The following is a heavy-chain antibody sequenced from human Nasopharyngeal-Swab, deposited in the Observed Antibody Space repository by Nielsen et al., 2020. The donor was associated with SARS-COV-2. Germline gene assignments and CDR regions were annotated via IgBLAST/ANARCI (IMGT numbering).Heavy chain of an antibody. Sequence: SETLSLTCTVSGGSISSYSWSWIRQPPGKGLEWIGYIYYSGSTNYNPSLKSRVTISVDTSKNQYSLKLSSVTAADTAVYYCARQPTYSSSWFDYWGQGTLVTVSS. D-gene: IGHD6-13*01. J-gene: IGHJ4*02. V-gene: IGHV4-59*08. CDR3: ARQPTYSSSWFDY. CDR1: GGSISSYS. CDR2: IYYSGST.